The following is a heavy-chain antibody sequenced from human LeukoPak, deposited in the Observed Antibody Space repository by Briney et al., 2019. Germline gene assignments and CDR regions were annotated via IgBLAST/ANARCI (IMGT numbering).Heavy chain of an antibody. CDR2: IYYSGST. V-gene: IGHV4-59*12. CDR3: ARTSGDSYYYGSGSPKFFDY. D-gene: IGHD3-10*01. J-gene: IGHJ4*02. CDR1: GGSISSYY. Sequence: SETLSLTCTVSGGSISSYYWSWIRQPPGKGLEWIGYIYYSGSTNYNPSLKSRVTISVDTSKNQFSLKLSSVTAADTAVYYCARTSGDSYYYGSGSPKFFDYWGQGTLVTVSS.